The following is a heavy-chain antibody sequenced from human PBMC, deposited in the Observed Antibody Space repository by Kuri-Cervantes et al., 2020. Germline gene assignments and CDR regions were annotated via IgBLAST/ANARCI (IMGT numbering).Heavy chain of an antibody. CDR2: INHSGST. Sequence: SETLSLTCTVSGYSISSGYYWGWIRQPPGKGLEWIGSINHSGSTNYNPSLKSRVTISVDTPKNQFSLKLSSVTAADTAMYYCARALEGWYFDLWARGTLVTVSS. CDR1: GYSISSGYY. CDR3: ARALEGWYFDL. V-gene: IGHV4-38-2*02. J-gene: IGHJ2*01.